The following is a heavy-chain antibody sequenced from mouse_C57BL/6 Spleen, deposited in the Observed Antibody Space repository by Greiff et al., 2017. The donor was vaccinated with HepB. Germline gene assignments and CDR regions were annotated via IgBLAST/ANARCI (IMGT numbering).Heavy chain of an antibody. CDR1: GYTFTSYG. D-gene: IGHD4-1*01. J-gene: IGHJ1*03. CDR2: IYPRSGNT. CDR3: AREGLTGRRSYWYFDV. Sequence: QVQLQQSGAELARPGASVKLSCKASGYTFTSYGISWVKQRTGQGLEWIGEIYPRSGNTYYNEKFKGKATLTADKSSSTAYMELSSLTSEDSAVYFCAREGLTGRRSYWYFDVWGTGTTVTVSS. V-gene: IGHV1-81*01.